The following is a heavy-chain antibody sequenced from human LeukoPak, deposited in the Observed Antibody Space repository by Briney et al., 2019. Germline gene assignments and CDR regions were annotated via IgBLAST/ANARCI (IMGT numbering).Heavy chain of an antibody. Sequence: GESLKISCKGSGYTFTSYWIGWVRQMPGKGLEWMGIIYAGDSDTRYSPSFQGQVTISVDKSISTAYLQWSSLQASDTAMYYCARAIGTSQFYFYYGMDVWGQGTTVTVSS. CDR2: IYAGDSDT. J-gene: IGHJ6*02. D-gene: IGHD2-2*01. V-gene: IGHV5-51*01. CDR3: ARAIGTSQFYFYYGMDV. CDR1: GYTFTSYW.